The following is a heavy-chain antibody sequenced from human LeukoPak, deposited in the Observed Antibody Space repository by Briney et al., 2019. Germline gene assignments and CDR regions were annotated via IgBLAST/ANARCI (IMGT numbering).Heavy chain of an antibody. CDR2: IRSDSRNK. D-gene: IGHD3-16*01. J-gene: IGHJ3*02. V-gene: IGHV3-21*01. CDR3: AREGFLGDEGFDI. Sequence: GGSLRLSCAASGFTFRTYSMNWVRQAPGKGLEWVSSIRSDSRNKYYAESVKGRLTISRDNAKNSLYLQMNGLRVEDTAVYYCAREGFLGDEGFDIWGRGTRVTVSS. CDR1: GFTFRTYS.